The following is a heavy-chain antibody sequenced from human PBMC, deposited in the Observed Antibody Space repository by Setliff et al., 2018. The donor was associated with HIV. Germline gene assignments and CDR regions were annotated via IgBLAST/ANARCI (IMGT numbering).Heavy chain of an antibody. D-gene: IGHD6-19*01. CDR2: IHTTGST. CDR1: GDSISSGSYY. V-gene: IGHV4-61*09. CDR3: AREDIAVASAFDI. J-gene: IGHJ3*02. Sequence: KTSETLSLTCSVSGDSISSGSYYWSWIRLPAGKGLEWIGQIHTTGSTNYNPSLKSRVTISLDTKNQFSLKLSSVTAADTAVYYCAREDIAVASAFDIWGQGTTVTVSS.